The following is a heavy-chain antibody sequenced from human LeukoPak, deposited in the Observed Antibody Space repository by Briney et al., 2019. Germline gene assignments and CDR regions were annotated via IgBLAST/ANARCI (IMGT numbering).Heavy chain of an antibody. D-gene: IGHD3-3*01. V-gene: IGHV4-39*01. CDR3: ARLRFDFWSGYTHPYFDY. J-gene: IGHJ4*02. CDR2: ICYSGTT. CDR1: GGSISSSSYS. Sequence: SETLSLTSTVSGGSISSSSYSWGWIRQPPGKGLAWIGSICYSGTTYYNPSLKSRVTISVDTSKIQFSLKLSSEAATDTAVYFCARLRFDFWSGYTHPYFDYWGQGTLVTVSS.